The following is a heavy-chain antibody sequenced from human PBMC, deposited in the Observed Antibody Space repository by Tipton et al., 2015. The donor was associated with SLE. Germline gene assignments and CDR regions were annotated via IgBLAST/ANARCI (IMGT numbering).Heavy chain of an antibody. V-gene: IGHV3-53*05. CDR2: IYSGGST. Sequence: SLRPSCAASGFTVSSNYMSWVRQAPGKGLEWVSVIYSGGSTYYADSVKGRFTISRDNSKNTLYLQMNSLRAEDTAVYYCARGGRGYGDLDYWGQGTLVTVSS. D-gene: IGHD4-17*01. CDR3: ARGGRGYGDLDY. J-gene: IGHJ4*02. CDR1: GFTVSSNY.